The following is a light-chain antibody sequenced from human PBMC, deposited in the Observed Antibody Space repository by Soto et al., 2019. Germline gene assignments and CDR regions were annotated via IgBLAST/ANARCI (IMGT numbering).Light chain of an antibody. CDR1: QSVSSSY. CDR2: GES. V-gene: IGKV3-20*01. Sequence: EIVLTQSPGTLTLSPGERATLSCRASQSVSSSYLAWYQQKPGQAPRLLIYGESSRATGIPDRFSGSGSGTDLNLTIDSLEPEDFAVYYCQQYGSASITCGQGTRLEIK. CDR3: QQYGSASIT. J-gene: IGKJ5*01.